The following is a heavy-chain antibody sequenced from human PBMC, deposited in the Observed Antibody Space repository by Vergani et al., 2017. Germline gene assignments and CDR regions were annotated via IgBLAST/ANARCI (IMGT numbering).Heavy chain of an antibody. D-gene: IGHD1-26*01. CDR1: GYTFTGYY. CDR2: INPNSGGT. Sequence: QVQLVQSGAEVKKPGASVKVSCKASGYTFTGYYMHWVRQAPGQGLEWMGWINPNSGGTNYAQKFQGRVTMTRDTSISTAYMELSRLRSDDTAVYYCARDACNPEVGAFWLEDNWFDPWGQGTLVTVSS. J-gene: IGHJ5*02. CDR3: ARDACNPEVGAFWLEDNWFDP. V-gene: IGHV1-2*02.